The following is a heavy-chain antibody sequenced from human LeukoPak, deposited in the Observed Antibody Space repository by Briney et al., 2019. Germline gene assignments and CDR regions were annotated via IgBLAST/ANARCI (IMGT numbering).Heavy chain of an antibody. J-gene: IGHJ3*02. D-gene: IGHD6-13*01. V-gene: IGHV6-1*01. CDR3: VRSRLYSTNWYRDAFDI. CDR2: TYYRSTWNK. CDR1: GDSVSNNTAG. Sequence: SQTLSLTCAISGDSVSNNTAGWNWSRQSPSRGLELVGRTYYRSTWNKDSSLSVKSRITINPDTSTNQFSLQLISVTPEDVSVYYCVRSRLYSTNWYRDAFDISGQGTMVTVSS.